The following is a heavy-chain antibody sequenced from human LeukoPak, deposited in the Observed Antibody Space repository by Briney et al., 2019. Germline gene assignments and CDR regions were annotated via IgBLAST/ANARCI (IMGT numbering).Heavy chain of an antibody. D-gene: IGHD3-10*01. CDR3: ASLTRGITMVRGFDAFDI. CDR1: GYTFTSYG. J-gene: IGHJ3*02. Sequence: GDSVKVSCKASGYTFTSYGISWVRQAPGQGLEWMGWINTNTGNPTYAQGFTGRFVFSLDTSVSTAYLQISSLKAEDTAVYYCASLTRGITMVRGFDAFDIWGQGTMVTVSS. V-gene: IGHV7-4-1*02. CDR2: INTNTGNP.